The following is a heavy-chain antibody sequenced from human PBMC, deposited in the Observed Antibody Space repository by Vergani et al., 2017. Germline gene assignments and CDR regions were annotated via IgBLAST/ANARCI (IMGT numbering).Heavy chain of an antibody. CDR3: ARRSGIVYDIFSGTQYFFDF. V-gene: IGHV4-38-2*01. CDR1: DYSISRGYY. CDR2: IYRTGRT. J-gene: IGHJ4*02. D-gene: IGHD3-9*01. Sequence: QVQLQESGPGLVKPSETLSLTCVVSDYSISRGYYWGWIRQPPGKGLEWIGSIYRTGRTHFNPSLKSRVTISVDTSNNHFSLRLNSLTAADTAVYYCARRSGIVYDIFSGTQYFFDFWGQGTLVTVSS.